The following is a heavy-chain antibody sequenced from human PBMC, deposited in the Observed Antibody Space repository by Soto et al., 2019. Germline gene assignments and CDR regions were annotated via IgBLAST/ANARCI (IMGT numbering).Heavy chain of an antibody. CDR3: ATGPYGSGTPVY. Sequence: SETLSLTCTVSGGSINTYYWSWIRQPPGKGLEWIGYINHSGSTNYNPSLKSRVTISVDTSKNQFSLKLSSVTAADTAVYYCATGPYGSGTPVYWGQGTLVTVSS. CDR2: INHSGST. CDR1: GGSINTYY. V-gene: IGHV4-59*12. D-gene: IGHD3-10*01. J-gene: IGHJ4*02.